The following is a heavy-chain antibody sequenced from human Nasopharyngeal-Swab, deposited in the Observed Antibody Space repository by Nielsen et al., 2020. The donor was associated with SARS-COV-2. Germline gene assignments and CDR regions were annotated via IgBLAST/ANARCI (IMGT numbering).Heavy chain of an antibody. J-gene: IGHJ4*02. CDR1: GFTFSSYA. Sequence: GESLKISCAASGFTFSSYAMSWVRQAQGKGLEWVSAISGSGGSTYYADSGKGLFTISRDNSKNTLYLQMNSLRAEDTAVYYCAKGGSGSYPSDYWGQGTLVTVSS. V-gene: IGHV3-23*01. D-gene: IGHD1-26*01. CDR2: ISGSGGST. CDR3: AKGGSGSYPSDY.